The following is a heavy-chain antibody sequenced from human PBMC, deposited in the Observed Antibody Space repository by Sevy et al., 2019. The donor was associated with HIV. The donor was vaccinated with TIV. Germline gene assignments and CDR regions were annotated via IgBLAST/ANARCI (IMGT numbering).Heavy chain of an antibody. CDR2: ISSSSSYI. CDR3: ARAQYSSGWYGRSAFDI. CDR1: GFPFSSYS. J-gene: IGHJ3*02. D-gene: IGHD6-19*01. Sequence: GGSLRLSCAASGFPFSSYSMNWVRQAPGKGLEWVSSISSSSSYIYYAASVKGRLTISRDNAKNSLYLQMNSLRAEETAVYYCARAQYSSGWYGRSAFDIWGQGTMVTVSS. V-gene: IGHV3-21*01.